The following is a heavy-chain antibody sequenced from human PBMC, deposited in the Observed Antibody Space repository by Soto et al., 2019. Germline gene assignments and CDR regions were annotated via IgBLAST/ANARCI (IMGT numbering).Heavy chain of an antibody. CDR2: IIPIFGTA. V-gene: IGHV1-69*06. CDR3: ARDLGRDGYNS. J-gene: IGHJ4*02. Sequence: SVKVSWNASGGTFSTYAISWVRQAPGQGLEWMGGIIPIFGTANYAQKFQGRVTITADKSTSTAYMELSSLRSEDTAVYYCARDLGRDGYNSWGQGTLVTVSS. CDR1: GGTFSTYA. D-gene: IGHD5-12*01.